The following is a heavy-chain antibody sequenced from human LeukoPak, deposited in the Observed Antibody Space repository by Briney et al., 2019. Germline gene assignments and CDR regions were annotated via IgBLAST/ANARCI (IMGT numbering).Heavy chain of an antibody. Sequence: PSETLSLTCTVSGGSISSYYWSWIRQPPGKGLEGIGYIYYSGSTNYNPSLKSRVTISVDTSKNQFSLKLSSVTAADTAVYYCARAEIVVVPAALRDYYYYYMDVWGKGTTVTVSS. V-gene: IGHV4-59*01. CDR3: ARAEIVVVPAALRDYYYYYMDV. CDR1: GGSISSYY. J-gene: IGHJ6*03. D-gene: IGHD2-2*01. CDR2: IYYSGST.